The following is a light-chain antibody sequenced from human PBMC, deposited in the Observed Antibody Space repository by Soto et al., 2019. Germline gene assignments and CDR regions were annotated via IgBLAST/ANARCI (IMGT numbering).Light chain of an antibody. CDR2: DAS. V-gene: IGKV1-5*01. Sequence: QMTQYPPNLAASVKDRDRIARRASKSISSWLAWYQQKPGKAPKLLIYDASSLESGVPSRFSGSVSETELTVTSRRLQPYCFATYYIHEYSSSSEWTFGGGTKVDIK. CDR1: KSISSW. CDR3: HEYSSSSEWT. J-gene: IGKJ4*02.